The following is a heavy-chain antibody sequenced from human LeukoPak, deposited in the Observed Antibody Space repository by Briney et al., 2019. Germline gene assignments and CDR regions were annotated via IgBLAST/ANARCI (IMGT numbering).Heavy chain of an antibody. J-gene: IGHJ5*02. CDR3: ARVQGIAVAGKKGNWFDP. D-gene: IGHD6-13*01. CDR2: MSYDGGDK. V-gene: IGHV3-30-3*01. Sequence: PGRSLRLSCAASGFTFSAYAMYWVRQAPGKGLEWVALMSYDGGDKYYADSVKGRFTISRDNSKNTLYLQMNSLRAEDTAVYYCARVQGIAVAGKKGNWFDPWGQGTLVTVSS. CDR1: GFTFSAYA.